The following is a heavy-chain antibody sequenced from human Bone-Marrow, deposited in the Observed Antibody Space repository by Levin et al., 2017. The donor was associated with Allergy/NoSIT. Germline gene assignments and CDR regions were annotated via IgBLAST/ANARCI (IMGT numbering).Heavy chain of an antibody. CDR1: GVSISSFY. CDR2: VYNSGSPNSGGT. Sequence: SETLSLTCTVSGVSISSFYWSWIRQSPGKGLEWIGYVYNSGSPNSGGTNHNPSLRSRVTISADTSKSQLSLNLTSVTAADTAVYYCARVQAVGGTHYFDYWGQGALITVSS. J-gene: IGHJ4*02. D-gene: IGHD6-19*01. V-gene: IGHV4-59*08. CDR3: ARVQAVGGTHYFDY.